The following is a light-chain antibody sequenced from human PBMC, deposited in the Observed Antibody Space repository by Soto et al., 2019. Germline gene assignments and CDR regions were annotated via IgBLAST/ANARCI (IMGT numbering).Light chain of an antibody. Sequence: DIQMTQSPSSLSASVGDRVTITCRASQTIRNYLNWYQQKPGKAPNLLIYAASSLQSGVPSRFSGSGSGTDFTLTISSLQPEEFATYSCQQSYSTPFTFGPGTKVDIK. V-gene: IGKV1-39*01. J-gene: IGKJ3*01. CDR2: AAS. CDR1: QTIRNY. CDR3: QQSYSTPFT.